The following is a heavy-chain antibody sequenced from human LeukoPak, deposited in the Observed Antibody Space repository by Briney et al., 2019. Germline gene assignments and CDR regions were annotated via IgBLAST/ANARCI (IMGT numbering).Heavy chain of an antibody. V-gene: IGHV4-39*01. D-gene: IGHD1-26*01. CDR2: VYYNGNT. J-gene: IGHJ5*02. CDR1: VGSISSSGSY. Sequence: SETLSLTCTVSVGSISSSGSYWAWIRQPPGKGLEWIANVYYNGNTYYNSSLKSRVTISVDTSKKQFSLNLRSVTAADTAVYYCARLLSPGWFDPWGQGTLVTVSS. CDR3: ARLLSPGWFDP.